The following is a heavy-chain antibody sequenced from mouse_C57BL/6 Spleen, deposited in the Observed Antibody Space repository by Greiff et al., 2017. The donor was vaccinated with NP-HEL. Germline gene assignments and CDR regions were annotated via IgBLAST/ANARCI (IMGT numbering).Heavy chain of an antibody. J-gene: IGHJ4*01. D-gene: IGHD1-1*01. Sequence: EVKVVESGEGLVKPGGSLKLSCAASGFTFSSYAMSWVRQTPEKRLEWVAYISSGGDYIYYADTVKGRFTISRDNARNTLYLQMSSLKSEDTAMYYCTRAFYYGSAMDYWGQGTSVTVSS. CDR3: TRAFYYGSAMDY. V-gene: IGHV5-9-1*02. CDR1: GFTFSSYA. CDR2: ISSGGDYI.